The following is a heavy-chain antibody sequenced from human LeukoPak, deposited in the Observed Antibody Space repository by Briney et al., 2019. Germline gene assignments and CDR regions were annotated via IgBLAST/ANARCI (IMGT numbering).Heavy chain of an antibody. CDR2: IDTSGST. J-gene: IGHJ3*02. CDR1: AGSITSRSYY. CDR3: ARHSYYDSSGWWVLNAFDI. V-gene: IGHV4-39*07. D-gene: IGHD3-22*01. Sequence: SETLSLTCTVSAGSITSRSYYCGWIRQPPGKGLEWFGRIDTSGSTNYNPSLKSPVTMSVATSKNQFSLKLSSVTAADTAVYYCARHSYYDSSGWWVLNAFDIWGQGTMVTVSS.